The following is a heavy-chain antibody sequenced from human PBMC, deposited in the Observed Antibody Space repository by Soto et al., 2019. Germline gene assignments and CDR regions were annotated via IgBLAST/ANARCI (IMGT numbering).Heavy chain of an antibody. CDR2: IIPIFGTA. D-gene: IGHD2-15*01. J-gene: IGHJ4*02. V-gene: IGHV1-69*12. Sequence: QVQLVQSGAEVKKPGSSVKVSCKASGGTFSSYAISWVRQAPGQGLEWMGGIIPIFGTANYAQKFQGRVTITADESMSTAYMERSSLRSDDTAVYYCARESRYCSGGSCYFLPGIDYWGQGTLVTVSS. CDR1: GGTFSSYA. CDR3: ARESRYCSGGSCYFLPGIDY.